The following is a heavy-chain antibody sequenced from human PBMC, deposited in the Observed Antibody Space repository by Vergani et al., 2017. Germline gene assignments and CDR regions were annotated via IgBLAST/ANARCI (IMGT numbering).Heavy chain of an antibody. V-gene: IGHV3-30*01. D-gene: IGHD1-26*01. J-gene: IGHJ3*02. CDR3: AREGGSYGENAFDI. Sequence: QVQLVESGGGVVQPGRSLRLSCAASGFTFSSYAMHWVRQAPGKGLEWVAVISYDGSNKYYADSVKGRFTISRDNSKNTLYLQMNSLRAEDTAVYYCAREGGSYGENAFDIWGQWTMVTVSS. CDR2: ISYDGSNK. CDR1: GFTFSSYA.